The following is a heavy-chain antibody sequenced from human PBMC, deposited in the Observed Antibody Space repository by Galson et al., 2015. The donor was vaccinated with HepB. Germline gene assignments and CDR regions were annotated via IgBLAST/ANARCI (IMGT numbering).Heavy chain of an antibody. CDR2: IRVYNGNT. D-gene: IGHD3-22*01. J-gene: IGHJ4*02. V-gene: IGHV1-18*01. Sequence: SVKVSCKASGYTFTSSGISWVRQAPGQGLEWMGWIRVYNGNTNYAQKLQGRVTMTTDTSTSTAYMELRSLRSDATAVYYCARDSSGYYYAYWGQGTLVTVSS. CDR3: ARDSSGYYYAY. CDR1: GYTFTSSG.